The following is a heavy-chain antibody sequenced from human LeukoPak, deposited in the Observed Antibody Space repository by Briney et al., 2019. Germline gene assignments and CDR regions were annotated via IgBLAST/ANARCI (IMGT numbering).Heavy chain of an antibody. CDR3: ARGGGPGYSSSLS. Sequence: GASVKVSCKASGGTFSSYAISWVRQAPGQGLEWMGRIIPILGIANYAQKFQGRVTITADKSTSTAYMELSSLRSEDTAVYYCARGGGPGYSSSLSWGQGTMVTVSS. CDR1: GGTFSSYA. J-gene: IGHJ3*01. CDR2: IIPILGIA. D-gene: IGHD6-13*01. V-gene: IGHV1-69*04.